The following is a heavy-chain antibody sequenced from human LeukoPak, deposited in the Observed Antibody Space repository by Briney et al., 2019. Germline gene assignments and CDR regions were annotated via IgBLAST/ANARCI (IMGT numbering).Heavy chain of an antibody. CDR3: VRYEGDF. D-gene: IGHD3-3*01. V-gene: IGHV4-59*12. J-gene: IGHJ4*02. Sequence: SETLSLTCTVSGGSISSYYWSWIPQPPGKGLEWIGYIYYSGSTNYNPSLKSRVTISVDTSKNQSSLKLTSVTAADTAVYFCVRYEGDFWGQGTLVTVSS. CDR2: IYYSGST. CDR1: GGSISSYY.